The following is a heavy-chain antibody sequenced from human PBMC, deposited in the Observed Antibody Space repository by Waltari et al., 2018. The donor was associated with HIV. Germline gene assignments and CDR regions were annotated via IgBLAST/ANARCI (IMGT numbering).Heavy chain of an antibody. V-gene: IGHV4-59*01. CDR3: AGEAVAGTGGTFDY. J-gene: IGHJ4*02. CDR1: GGPTNSFY. D-gene: IGHD6-19*01. Sequence: QVQLQESGPGLVKPSETLSPTCTVAGGPTNSFYWSGAGHPPGKGLEWICYIYYSGSTNYNPSLKSRVTMSVDTSKNQFSLKLSSVTAADTALYYCAGEAVAGTGGTFDYWGQGILVTVSS. CDR2: IYYSGST.